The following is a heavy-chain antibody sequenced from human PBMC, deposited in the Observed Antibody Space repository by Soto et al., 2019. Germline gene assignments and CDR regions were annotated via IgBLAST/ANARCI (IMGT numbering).Heavy chain of an antibody. CDR1: GYSFSNYW. Sequence: GESLKISCKGSGYSFSNYWIGWVRQMPGKGLEWMGIIYPGDSDTRYSPSFQGQVTISADKSISTAYLQWSSLKASDTAMYYCARVEWELPHYYFYYGMDVWGQGTAVTVSS. CDR3: ARVEWELPHYYFYYGMDV. J-gene: IGHJ6*02. V-gene: IGHV5-51*01. D-gene: IGHD1-26*01. CDR2: IYPGDSDT.